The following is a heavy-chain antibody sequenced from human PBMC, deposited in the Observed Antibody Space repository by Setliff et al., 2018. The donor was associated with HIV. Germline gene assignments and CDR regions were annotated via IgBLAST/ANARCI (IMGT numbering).Heavy chain of an antibody. CDR2: TYYSGYT. Sequence: TLSLTCTVSGVSISNYYWSWIRQPPGKGLEWIGYTYYSGYTQYNPSLKSRVTISVDTPKNQFSLKLRSVSAADTAVYYCARASSGYLIVHYWGQGTLVTVSS. CDR3: ARASSGYLIVHY. V-gene: IGHV4-59*08. CDR1: GVSISNYY. D-gene: IGHD3-22*01. J-gene: IGHJ4*02.